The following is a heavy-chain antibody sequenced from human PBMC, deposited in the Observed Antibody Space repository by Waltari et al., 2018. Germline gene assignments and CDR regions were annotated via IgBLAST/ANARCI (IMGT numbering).Heavy chain of an antibody. D-gene: IGHD3-3*01. CDR3: ARAHQYDFWSGYRAPDV. Sequence: QVQLVQSGAEVKKPGASVKVSCKASGYTFTSYDINWVRQATGQGLEWMGWMNPNSGNTGYAQKFQGRVTMTRNTSISTAYMELSSLRSEDTAVYYCARAHQYDFWSGYRAPDVWGKGTTVTVSS. J-gene: IGHJ6*04. CDR1: GYTFTSYD. V-gene: IGHV1-8*01. CDR2: MNPNSGNT.